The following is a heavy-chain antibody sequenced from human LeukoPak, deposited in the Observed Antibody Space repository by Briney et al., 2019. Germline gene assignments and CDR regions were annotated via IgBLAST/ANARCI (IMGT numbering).Heavy chain of an antibody. J-gene: IGHJ6*03. D-gene: IGHD3-10*01. CDR2: IIPIFGTA. V-gene: IGHV1-69*05. Sequence: SVKVSCKASGGTFSSYAISWVRQAPGQGLEWMGRIIPIFGTANYAQKFQGRVTITTDESTSTAYMELSSLRSEDTPVYYCARDHGVWFGDFNYYYMDVWGKGTTVTVSS. CDR3: ARDHGVWFGDFNYYYMDV. CDR1: GGTFSSYA.